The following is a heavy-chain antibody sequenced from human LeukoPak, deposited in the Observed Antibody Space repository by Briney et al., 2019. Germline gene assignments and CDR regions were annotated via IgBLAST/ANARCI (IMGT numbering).Heavy chain of an antibody. CDR2: IYWNDDK. CDR3: AHSLSYYYDSPH. V-gene: IGHV2-5*01. J-gene: IGHJ4*02. D-gene: IGHD3-22*01. Sequence: SGPTLVKPTQTLTLTCTFSGFSLGTSGVGVGWIRQPPGKALEWLALIYWNDDKRYSPSLKSRLTITKDTSKNQVVLTMTNMDPVDTATYYCAHSLSYYYDSPHWGQGTLVTVSS. CDR1: GFSLGTSGVG.